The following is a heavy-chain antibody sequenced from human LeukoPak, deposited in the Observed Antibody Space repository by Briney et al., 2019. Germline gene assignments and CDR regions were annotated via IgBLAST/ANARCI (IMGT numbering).Heavy chain of an antibody. CDR3: ARDLGYCSSTNCFWGGFDI. CDR1: GFTFSSYW. D-gene: IGHD2-2*01. CDR2: INSDGSST. Sequence: GGSLILSCAASGFTFSSYWMHWVRQAPGKGLVWVSRINSDGSSTTYADSVKGRFTISRDNAKNTLYLQMNSLRAEDTAVYYCARDLGYCSSTNCFWGGFDIWGQGTMVTVSS. V-gene: IGHV3-74*01. J-gene: IGHJ3*02.